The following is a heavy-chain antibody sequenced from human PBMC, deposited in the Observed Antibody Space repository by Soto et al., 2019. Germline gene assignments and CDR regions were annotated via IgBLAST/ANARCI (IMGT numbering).Heavy chain of an antibody. CDR2: IYYSGST. V-gene: IGHV4-31*03. CDR3: ARDPGLGATSPAQYFDY. D-gene: IGHD1-26*01. Sequence: SETLSLTCTVSGGSISSGGYYWSWIRQHPGKGLEWIGYIYYSGSTYYNPSLKSRVTISVDTSKNQFSLKLSSVTAADTAVYYCARDPGLGATSPAQYFDYWGQGTLVTVSS. J-gene: IGHJ4*02. CDR1: GGSISSGGYY.